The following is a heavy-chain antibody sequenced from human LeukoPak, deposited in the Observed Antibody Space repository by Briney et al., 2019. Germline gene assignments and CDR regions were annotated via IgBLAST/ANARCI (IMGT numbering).Heavy chain of an antibody. V-gene: IGHV3-23*01. CDR1: GFTFSNYA. J-gene: IGHJ4*02. D-gene: IGHD3-3*01. Sequence: AGGSLRLSCAASGFTFSNYAMSWVRQAPGKGLEWVSAISGSGNTYYSDSVKGRFTISRDNSKNTLYLQMNSLRAEDTAIYYCVKKGDSQRGFTVYYFDYWGQGTLVTVSS. CDR2: ISGSGNT. CDR3: VKKGDSQRGFTVYYFDY.